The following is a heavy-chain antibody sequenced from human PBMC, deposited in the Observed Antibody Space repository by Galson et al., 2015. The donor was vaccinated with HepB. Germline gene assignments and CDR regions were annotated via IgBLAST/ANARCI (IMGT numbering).Heavy chain of an antibody. CDR2: IKQDGSEK. CDR1: GFTFSSYW. D-gene: IGHD6-19*01. J-gene: IGHJ4*02. Sequence: SPRLSCAASGFTFSSYWMSWVRQAPGKGLEWVANIKQDGSEKYYVDSVKGRFTISRDNAKNSLYLQMNSLRAEDTAVYYCARDLRGSGWYVDYWGQGTLVTVSS. CDR3: ARDLRGSGWYVDY. V-gene: IGHV3-7*01.